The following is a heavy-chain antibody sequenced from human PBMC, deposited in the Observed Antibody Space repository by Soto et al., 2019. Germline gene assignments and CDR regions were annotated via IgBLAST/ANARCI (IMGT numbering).Heavy chain of an antibody. CDR2: INHSGST. CDR3: ARGRGYCSGGSCYNVDY. CDR1: GGSFSGYY. J-gene: IGHJ4*02. Sequence: SETVSLTGAVYGGSFSGYYWSWIRQPPWKGLEWIGEINHSGSTNYNPSLKSRVTISVDTSKNQFSLKLSSVTAADTAVYYCARGRGYCSGGSCYNVDYWGQVTLITFSS. D-gene: IGHD2-15*01. V-gene: IGHV4-34*01.